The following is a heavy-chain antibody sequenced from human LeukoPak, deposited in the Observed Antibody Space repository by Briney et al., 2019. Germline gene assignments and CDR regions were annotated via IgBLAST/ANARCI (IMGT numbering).Heavy chain of an antibody. CDR1: GFNFSTYA. V-gene: IGHV3-64*01. J-gene: IGHJ1*01. D-gene: IGHD6-13*01. Sequence: GGSLRLSCAASGFNFSTYAMHWVRQAPGKGLEYVSAISSDGINTYYANSVKGRFTISRDNSKNTLYLQMGSLRAEDMAVYYCVRVIQGINSSWYGSWGQGTLVTVSS. CDR2: ISSDGINT. CDR3: VRVIQGINSSWYGS.